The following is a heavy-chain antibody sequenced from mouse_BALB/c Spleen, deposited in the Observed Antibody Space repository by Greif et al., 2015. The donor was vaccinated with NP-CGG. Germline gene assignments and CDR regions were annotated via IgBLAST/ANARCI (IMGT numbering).Heavy chain of an antibody. CDR3: ARAPSATDY. J-gene: IGHJ2*01. D-gene: IGHD1-2*01. CDR1: GYTFTSYW. V-gene: IGHV1-87*01. Sequence: VKLMESGAELARPGASVKLSCKASGYTFTSYWMQWVKQRPGQGLEWIGAIYPGDGDTRYTQKFKGKATLTADKSSSTAYMQLSSLASEDSAVYYCARAPSATDYWGQGTTLTVSS. CDR2: IYPGDGDT.